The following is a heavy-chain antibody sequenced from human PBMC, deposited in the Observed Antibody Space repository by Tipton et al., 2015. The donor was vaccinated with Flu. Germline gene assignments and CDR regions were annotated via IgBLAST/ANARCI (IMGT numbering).Heavy chain of an antibody. CDR3: AREVAPPIWVEYYYYYMDV. D-gene: IGHD2-15*01. CDR2: IKQDGSEK. J-gene: IGHJ6*03. CDR1: GFTFSSYW. V-gene: IGHV3-7*01. Sequence: SLRLSCAASGFTFSSYWMSWVRQAPGKGLEWVANIKQDGSEKYYVDSVKGRFTISRDNAKNSLYLQMNSLRAEDTAVYYCAREVAPPIWVEYYYYYMDVWGKGTTVTVSS.